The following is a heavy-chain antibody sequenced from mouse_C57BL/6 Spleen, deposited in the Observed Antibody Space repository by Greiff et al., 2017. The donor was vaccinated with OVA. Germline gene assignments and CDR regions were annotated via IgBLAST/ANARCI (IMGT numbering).Heavy chain of an antibody. CDR3: ARRDYYGSSYLDY. Sequence: EVKLMESGGGLVKPGGSLKLSCAASGFTFSDYGMHWVRQAPEKGLEWVAYISSGSSTIYYADTVKGRFTISRDNAKNTLFLQMTSLRSEDTAMYYCARRDYYGSSYLDYWGQGTTLTVSS. V-gene: IGHV5-17*01. D-gene: IGHD1-1*01. CDR1: GFTFSDYG. J-gene: IGHJ2*01. CDR2: ISSGSSTI.